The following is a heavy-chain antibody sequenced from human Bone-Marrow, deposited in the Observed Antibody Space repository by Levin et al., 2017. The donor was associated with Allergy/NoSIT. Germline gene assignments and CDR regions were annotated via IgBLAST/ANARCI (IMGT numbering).Heavy chain of an antibody. CDR1: GGSFSGYY. Sequence: SETLSLTCAVYGGSFSGYYWSWIRQPPGKGLEWIGEINHSGSTNYNPSLKSRVTISVDTSKNQFSLKLSSVTAADTAVYYCARGALGSGSYYNLRMRAFDIWGQGTMVTVSS. V-gene: IGHV4-34*01. D-gene: IGHD3-10*01. CDR3: ARGALGSGSYYNLRMRAFDI. J-gene: IGHJ3*02. CDR2: INHSGST.